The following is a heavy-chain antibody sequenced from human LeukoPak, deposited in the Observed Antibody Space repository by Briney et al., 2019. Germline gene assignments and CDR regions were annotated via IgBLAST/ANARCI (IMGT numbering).Heavy chain of an antibody. Sequence: PETLSLTCTVSGGSISSHYWSWIRQPPGKGLEWIGYIYYSGSTNYNPSLKSRVTISVDTSKNQFSLKLSSVTAADTAVYYCARDQSGSYPYYYYYMDVWGKGTTVTVSS. V-gene: IGHV4-59*11. D-gene: IGHD1-26*01. J-gene: IGHJ6*03. CDR1: GGSISSHY. CDR2: IYYSGST. CDR3: ARDQSGSYPYYYYYMDV.